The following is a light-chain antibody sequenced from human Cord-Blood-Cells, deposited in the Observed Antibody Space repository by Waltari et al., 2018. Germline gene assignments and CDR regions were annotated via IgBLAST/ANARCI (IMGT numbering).Light chain of an antibody. CDR3: QQSYSTPQT. CDR2: AAS. V-gene: IGKV1-39*01. J-gene: IGKJ4*01. CDR1: QSSSSY. Sequence: DIQMTQPPSSLFACVGDRVTITCRASQSSSSYFNWYQQKPGKAPKLLIYAASSLQSGVPSRFSGSGSGTDFTLTISSLQPEDFATYYCQQSYSTPQTFGGGTKVEIK.